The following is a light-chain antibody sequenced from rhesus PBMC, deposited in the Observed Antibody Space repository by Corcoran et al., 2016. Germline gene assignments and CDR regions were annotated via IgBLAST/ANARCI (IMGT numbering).Light chain of an antibody. V-gene: IGKV1-22*01. CDR3: QQYNPSPPWT. CDR1: QSIRSW. J-gene: IGKJ1*01. CDR2: KAS. Sequence: GDTVTITCRASQSIRSWLAWYQQKPGKAPNLLIYKASTLERGVPTRFSGSGSGTDFTLTISRLQSEDFAPYYCQQYNPSPPWTFGQGTKVEVK.